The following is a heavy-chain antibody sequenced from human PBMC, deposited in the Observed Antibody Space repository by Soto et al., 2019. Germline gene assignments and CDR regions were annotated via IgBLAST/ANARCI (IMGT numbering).Heavy chain of an antibody. CDR2: INPNSGGT. Sequence: ASVKVSCKASGYTFTGYYMHWVRQTPGQGLEWMGWINPNSGGTNYAQKFQGRVTMTRDTSISTAYMELSRLRSDDTAVYYCARGWGPIAAAGTYYYYGMDVWGQGTTVTVSS. CDR3: ARGWGPIAAAGTYYYYGMDV. D-gene: IGHD6-13*01. CDR1: GYTFTGYY. J-gene: IGHJ6*02. V-gene: IGHV1-2*02.